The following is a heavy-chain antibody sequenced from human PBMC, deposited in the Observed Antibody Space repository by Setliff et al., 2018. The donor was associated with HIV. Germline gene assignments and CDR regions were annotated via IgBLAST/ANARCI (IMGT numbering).Heavy chain of an antibody. D-gene: IGHD1-26*01. CDR3: ARDCAVVGGTGSLDS. V-gene: IGHV3-11*05. CDR2: TSSSSSYT. CDR1: GFTFSDYY. Sequence: GGSLRLSCAASGFTFSDYYMSWIRQAPGKGLEWVSYTSSSSSYTNYADSVKGRFTISRDNAKNSLYLQMNSLRAEDTAVYYCARDCAVVGGTGSLDSWGQGTLVTVSS. J-gene: IGHJ4*02.